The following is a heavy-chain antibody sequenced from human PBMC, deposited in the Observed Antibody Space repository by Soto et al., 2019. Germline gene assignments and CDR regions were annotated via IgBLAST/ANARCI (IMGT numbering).Heavy chain of an antibody. CDR3: ARVGIAAADRFDY. J-gene: IGHJ4*02. CDR2: INAGNGNT. Sequence: GASVKVSCKASGYTFTSYAMHWVRQAPGQRLEWMGWINAGNGNTKYSQKFQGRVTITRDTSASTAYMELSSLRSEDTVVYYCARVGIAAADRFDYWGQGTLVTVSS. V-gene: IGHV1-3*01. CDR1: GYTFTSYA. D-gene: IGHD6-13*01.